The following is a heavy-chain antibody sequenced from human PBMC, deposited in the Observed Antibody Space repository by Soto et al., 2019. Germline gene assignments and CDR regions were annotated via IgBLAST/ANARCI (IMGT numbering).Heavy chain of an antibody. CDR1: GGSISSYY. CDR3: ARVLKYYDSSGSPRPYYFDY. Sequence: PSETLSLTCTVSGGSISSYYWSWIRQPPGKGLEWIGYIYYSGSTNYNPSLKSRVTISVDTSKNQFSLKLSSVTAADTAVYYCARVLKYYDSSGSPRPYYFDYWGQGTLVTVSS. CDR2: IYYSGST. V-gene: IGHV4-59*01. J-gene: IGHJ4*02. D-gene: IGHD3-22*01.